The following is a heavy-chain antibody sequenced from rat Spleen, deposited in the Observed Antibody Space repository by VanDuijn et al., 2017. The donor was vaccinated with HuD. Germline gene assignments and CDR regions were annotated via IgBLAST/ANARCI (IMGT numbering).Heavy chain of an antibody. J-gene: IGHJ2*01. CDR1: GFSLSNDG. CDR3: TREVTMGDYYFDY. Sequence: QVQLKESGPGLVQPSQTLSLTCTVSGFSLSNDGVIWVRQPPGKGLERMGVIWVDGSTNYNSALKSRLSISSDTSKNQVFLKMNSLQTDDTGTYYCTREVTMGDYYFDYWGQGVMVTVSS. CDR2: IWVDGST. V-gene: IGHV2-13*01. D-gene: IGHD1-1*01.